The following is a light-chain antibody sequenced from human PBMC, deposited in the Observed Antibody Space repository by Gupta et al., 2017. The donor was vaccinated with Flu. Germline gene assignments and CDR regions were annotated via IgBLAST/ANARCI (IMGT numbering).Light chain of an antibody. V-gene: IGLV1-51*01. Sequence: QSVFPQPPSVSAAPGQNVPISCSGSSSHIANNFVSWYQQLPGTAPKLLIYSDGHRPSGVPDRFSGTKSGTSATLGITGLQTEEEAVYYCATGDSRRTDGVFGGGSKVTVL. J-gene: IGLJ2*01. CDR2: SDG. CDR3: ATGDSRRTDGV. CDR1: SSHIANNF.